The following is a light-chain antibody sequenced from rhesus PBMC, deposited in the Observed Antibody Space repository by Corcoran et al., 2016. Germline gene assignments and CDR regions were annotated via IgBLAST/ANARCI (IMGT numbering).Light chain of an antibody. J-gene: IGLJ1*01. Sequence: QSALTQPPSVSKSLGQSVTLPCSGSSSDIGGFHYVSWYQQHPGKAPKLLIYEVTNRPSGVSDRFSGSKSGNSASLTISGLQAEDEADYFCCSYRRGSTFILGSGTRLTVL. V-gene: IGLV2-38*01. CDR1: SSDIGGFHY. CDR3: CSYRRGSTFI. CDR2: EVT.